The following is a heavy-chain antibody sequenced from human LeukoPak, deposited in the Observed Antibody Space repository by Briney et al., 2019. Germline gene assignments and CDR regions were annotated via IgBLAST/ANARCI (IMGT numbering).Heavy chain of an antibody. CDR3: ARAYYDILTGYFWFDP. D-gene: IGHD3-9*01. CDR1: GGSFSGYY. J-gene: IGHJ5*02. Sequence: SETLSLTCAVYGGSFSGYYWSWIRQPPGKGLEWIGEINHSGSTNYNLSLKSRVTISVDTSKNQFSLKLSSVTAADTAVYYCARAYYDILTGYFWFDPWGQGTLVTVSS. V-gene: IGHV4-34*01. CDR2: INHSGST.